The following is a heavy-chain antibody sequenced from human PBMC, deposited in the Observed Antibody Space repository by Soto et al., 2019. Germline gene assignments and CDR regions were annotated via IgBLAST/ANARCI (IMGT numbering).Heavy chain of an antibody. CDR1: GFTFSSYG. J-gene: IGHJ6*02. Sequence: GGSLRLSCAASGFTFSSYGMHWVRQAPGKGLEWVAVISYDGSNKYYADSVKGRFTISRDNSKNTLHLQMNSLRAEDTAVYYCAKGYCSSTSCYISGMDVWGQGTTVTVSS. D-gene: IGHD2-2*02. CDR3: AKGYCSSTSCYISGMDV. V-gene: IGHV3-30*18. CDR2: ISYDGSNK.